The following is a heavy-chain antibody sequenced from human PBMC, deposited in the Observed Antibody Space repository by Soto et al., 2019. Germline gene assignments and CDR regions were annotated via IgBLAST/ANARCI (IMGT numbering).Heavy chain of an antibody. CDR3: AKAYYDILPGYGY. CDR1: VFTFSSYA. D-gene: IGHD3-9*01. CDR2: ISGSGGST. V-gene: IGHV3-23*01. J-gene: IGHJ4*02. Sequence: GGSLRLSGAAPVFTFSSYAMSWVRQAPGKGLEWVSAISGSGGSTYYADAVKGRFTISRDNSKNTLYLQMNSLRAEDTAVYYCAKAYYDILPGYGYWGQGTLVTVSS.